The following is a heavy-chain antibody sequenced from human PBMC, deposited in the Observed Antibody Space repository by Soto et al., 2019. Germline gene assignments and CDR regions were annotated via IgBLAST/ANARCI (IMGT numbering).Heavy chain of an antibody. V-gene: IGHV1-69*02. Sequence: QVQLVQSGAELKKPGSSVKVSCTASGDTFSFYTMNWVRQAPGQGPESMGRIIPMVRMANYAQKFQGRVTIIADKSTSTSYMELSSLRSEDSAVYYCATNYGSGSAPSDYWGQGTLVTVSS. D-gene: IGHD3-10*01. CDR3: ATNYGSGSAPSDY. J-gene: IGHJ4*02. CDR2: IIPMVRMA. CDR1: GDTFSFYT.